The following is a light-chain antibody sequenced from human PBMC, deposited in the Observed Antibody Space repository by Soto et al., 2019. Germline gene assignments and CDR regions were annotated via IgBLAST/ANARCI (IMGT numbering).Light chain of an antibody. CDR2: LGS. V-gene: IGKV2-28*01. Sequence: DIVMTQSPLSLPVTPGEPASISCRSSQSLLHSNGYNYLDWYLQKPGQSPQLLIYLGSNRASGVPDRFSGSGSGTDFTLKISRVEADDVGVYYCMQALQTPQITFGQGTRLEIK. CDR3: MQALQTPQIT. CDR1: QSLLHSNGYNY. J-gene: IGKJ5*01.